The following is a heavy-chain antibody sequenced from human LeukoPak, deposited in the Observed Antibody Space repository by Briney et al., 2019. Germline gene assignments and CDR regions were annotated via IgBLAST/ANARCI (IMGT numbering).Heavy chain of an antibody. Sequence: SETLSLTCAVYGGSFSGYYWSWVRQPPGRGREWIGEINHRGSTNYNPSLKSGVTISVDTSKNQFSLKLSSVTAADTAVYYCARGTPGYYNSSGYYYYYYYMDVWGKGTTVTVSS. J-gene: IGHJ6*03. D-gene: IGHD3-22*01. CDR1: GGSFSGYY. V-gene: IGHV4-34*01. CDR3: ARGTPGYYNSSGYYYYYYYMDV. CDR2: INHRGST.